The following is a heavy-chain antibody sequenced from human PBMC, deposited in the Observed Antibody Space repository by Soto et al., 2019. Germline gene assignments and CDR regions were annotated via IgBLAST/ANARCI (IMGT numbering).Heavy chain of an antibody. CDR2: IWYDGSNK. J-gene: IGHJ4*02. V-gene: IGHV3-33*08. D-gene: IGHD6-19*01. CDR3: ARSVAGIGSDY. CDR1: GFTLSRYA. Sequence: GGSLRLSCVVSGFTLSRYAMHWVRQAPGKGLEWVAVIWYDGSNKYYTDSVKGRFTISRDNSKNTLYLQMNSLRAEDTAVYYCARSVAGIGSDYWGQGTLVTVSS.